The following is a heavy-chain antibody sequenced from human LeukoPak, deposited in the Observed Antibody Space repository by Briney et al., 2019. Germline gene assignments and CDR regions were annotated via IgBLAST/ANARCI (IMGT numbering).Heavy chain of an antibody. CDR2: IYYSGST. CDR1: GYSISSSNW. D-gene: IGHD1-26*01. CDR3: AQGYYNRPLDY. V-gene: IGHV4-28*01. J-gene: IGHJ4*02. Sequence: NPSETLSLTCAVSGYSISSSNWWGWIRQPPGKGLEWIGYIYYSGSTYYNPSLKSRVTISVDTSKNQFSLKLSSVTAADTAVYYCAQGYYNRPLDYWGQGTLVTVSS.